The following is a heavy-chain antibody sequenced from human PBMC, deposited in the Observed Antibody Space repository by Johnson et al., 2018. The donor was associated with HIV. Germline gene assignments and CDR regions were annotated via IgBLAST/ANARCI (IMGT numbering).Heavy chain of an antibody. J-gene: IGHJ3*01. CDR1: GFIFRDYY. Sequence: QVQLVESGGTLVEPGGSLTLSCAASGFIFRDYYMSWIRQAPGKGLEWVSFISSSGSTIQYADSVKGRFTISRDNAKNSLYLQMNSLRDEDTAVYYCARDLRPPTRTFDLWGQGTMVTVSS. CDR2: ISSSGSTI. V-gene: IGHV3-11*04. D-gene: IGHD5/OR15-5a*01. CDR3: ARDLRPPTRTFDL.